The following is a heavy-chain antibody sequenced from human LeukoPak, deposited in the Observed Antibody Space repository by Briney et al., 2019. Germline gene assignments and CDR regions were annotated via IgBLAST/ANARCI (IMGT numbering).Heavy chain of an antibody. J-gene: IGHJ4*02. CDR2: ISYDGSNK. CDR1: GFTFSSYG. CDR3: AKDLTIAVAAPFDY. D-gene: IGHD6-19*01. V-gene: IGHV3-30*18. Sequence: GSLRLSCAASGFTFSSYGMHWVRQAPGKGLEWVAVISYDGSNKYYADSVKGRFTISRDNSKNTLYLQMNSLRAEDTAVYYCAKDLTIAVAAPFDYWGQGTLVTVSS.